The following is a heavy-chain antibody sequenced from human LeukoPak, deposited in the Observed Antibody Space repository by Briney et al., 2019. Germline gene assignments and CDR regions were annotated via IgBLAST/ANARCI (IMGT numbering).Heavy chain of an antibody. CDR2: ISGSGGST. V-gene: IGHV3-23*01. Sequence: GGSLRLSCAASGFTFSSYAMSWVRQAPGKGLEWVSAISGSGGSTYYADSVKGRFTISRDNSKNTLYLQMNSLGAEDTTLYYCAKELRSVLAYCGGDCYYAYWGQGSLVTVST. J-gene: IGHJ4*02. CDR1: GFTFSSYA. D-gene: IGHD2-21*02. CDR3: AKELRSVLAYCGGDCYYAY.